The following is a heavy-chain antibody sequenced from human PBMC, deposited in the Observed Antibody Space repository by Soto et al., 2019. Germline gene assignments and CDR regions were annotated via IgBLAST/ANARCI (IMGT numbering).Heavy chain of an antibody. D-gene: IGHD2-21*01. CDR3: AKDQLRVNRYYGMDV. CDR2: ISWDGGST. V-gene: IGHV3-43*01. J-gene: IGHJ6*02. CDR1: GFTFDDYT. Sequence: GVSLRLSCAASGFTFDDYTMHWVRQAPGKGLEWVSLISWDGGSTYYADSVKGRFTISRDNSKNSLYLQMNSLRTEDTALYYCAKDQLRVNRYYGMDVWGQGTTVTVSS.